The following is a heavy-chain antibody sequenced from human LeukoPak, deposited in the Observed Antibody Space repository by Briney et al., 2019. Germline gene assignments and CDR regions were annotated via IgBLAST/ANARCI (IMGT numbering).Heavy chain of an antibody. J-gene: IGHJ4*02. V-gene: IGHV4-31*03. D-gene: IGHD3-22*01. CDR3: ARAGYYDSSGSWGWYFDY. CDR1: GGSISSGGYY. Sequence: SETLSLTCTVSGGSISSGGYYWSWIRQHPGKGLEWIGYIYYSGSTYYNPSLKSRVTISGDTSKNQFSLKLSSVTAADTAVYYCARAGYYDSSGSWGWYFDYWGQGTLVTVSS. CDR2: IYYSGST.